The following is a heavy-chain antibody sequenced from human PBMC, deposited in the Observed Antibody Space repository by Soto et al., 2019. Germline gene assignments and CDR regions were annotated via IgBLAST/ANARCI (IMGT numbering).Heavy chain of an antibody. J-gene: IGHJ6*01. Sequence: VGSLRLSCASSVCTFSSYSMNCVRQSPGKWLEWVSSISSSSSYIYYADSVKGRFTISRDNAKNSLYLQMNSLRAEDTAVYYCARVPSDLVGANETYYDYGMQVWGQGTMVIVSS. V-gene: IGHV3-21*01. CDR1: VCTFSSYS. CDR3: ARVPSDLVGANETYYDYGMQV. D-gene: IGHD1-26*01. CDR2: ISSSSSYI.